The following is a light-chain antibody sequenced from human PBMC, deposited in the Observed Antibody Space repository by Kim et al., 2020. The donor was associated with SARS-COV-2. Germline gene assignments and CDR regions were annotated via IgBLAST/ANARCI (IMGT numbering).Light chain of an antibody. CDR1: NIGSKN. Sequence: SYELTQPLSVSVALGQTARITCGGNNIGSKNVHWYQQKPGQAPVLVIYRDSNRPSGIPERFSGSNSGNTATLTISRAQAEDEADYYCQVWDSSTHVVFGGGTQLTVL. J-gene: IGLJ2*01. CDR2: RDS. V-gene: IGLV3-9*01. CDR3: QVWDSSTHVV.